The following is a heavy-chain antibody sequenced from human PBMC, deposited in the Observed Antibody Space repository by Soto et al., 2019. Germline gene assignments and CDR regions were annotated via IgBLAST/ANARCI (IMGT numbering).Heavy chain of an antibody. V-gene: IGHV3-30*18. J-gene: IGHJ5*02. CDR2: IKSDGTEQ. CDR1: GFAFRNYG. D-gene: IGHD3-3*01. CDR3: VKPRFSLEWPPFDP. Sequence: QVKLVESRGRVVQPGKSLRLSCAASGFAFRNYGMHWVRQAPGKGLEWVAVIKSDGTEQSYADSVVGRFFISRDNRRNTIFLQMNNVRPEDTAVYYCVKPRFSLEWPPFDPWGQGTLVTVSS.